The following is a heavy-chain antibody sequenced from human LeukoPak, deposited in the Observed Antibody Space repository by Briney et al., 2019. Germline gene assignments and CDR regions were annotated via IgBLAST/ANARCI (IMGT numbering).Heavy chain of an antibody. J-gene: IGHJ1*01. CDR1: GFTVRSNY. V-gene: IGHV3-66*01. CDR3: VRGRHCGGDCPPGNSKH. Sequence: GGSLRLSCAASGFTVRSNYMNWVRQAPGKGLEWVSVIYSGGSTYYADSVKGRFTISRDNSKNTLYLQMNSLRSEDTAVYYCVRGRHCGGDCPPGNSKHWGQGTLVMVSS. CDR2: IYSGGST. D-gene: IGHD2-21*02.